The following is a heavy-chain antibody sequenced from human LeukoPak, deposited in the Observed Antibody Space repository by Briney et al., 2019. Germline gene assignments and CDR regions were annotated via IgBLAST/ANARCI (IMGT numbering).Heavy chain of an antibody. CDR2: INWSGGST. V-gene: IGHV3-20*04. Sequence: GGSLRLSCAASGFTFDDYAMHWVRQAPGKGLEWVSGINWSGGSTGYADPLRGRFTISRDNAKNSLYLQMDSLRAEDTALYYCARAPITSPFYFDYWGQGTLVTVSS. D-gene: IGHD2-2*01. J-gene: IGHJ4*02. CDR1: GFTFDDYA. CDR3: ARAPITSPFYFDY.